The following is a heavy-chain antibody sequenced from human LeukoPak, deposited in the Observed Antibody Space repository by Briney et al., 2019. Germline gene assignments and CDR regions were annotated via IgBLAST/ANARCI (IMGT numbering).Heavy chain of an antibody. D-gene: IGHD2-15*01. CDR1: GYTFTDQN. J-gene: IGHJ4*02. V-gene: IGHV1-2*02. CDR3: ARVGTPQPY. CDR2: INPNSGAT. Sequence: ASVKVSCKASGYTFTDQNMHWVRQAPGQGLEWMGWINPNSGATNYAQKFQGRVTMTRDTSISTAYVELNRLRSDDTAVYYCARVGTPQPYWGQGTLVTVSS.